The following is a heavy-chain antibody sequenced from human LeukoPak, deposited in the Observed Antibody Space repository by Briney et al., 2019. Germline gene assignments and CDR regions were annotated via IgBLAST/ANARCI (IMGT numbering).Heavy chain of an antibody. V-gene: IGHV1-3*01. D-gene: IGHD6-19*01. CDR3: ARDRSGWYDWYFDL. CDR2: INAGNGNT. CDR1: GYTFTSYT. Sequence: EASVKVSCKASGYTFTSYTMHWVRQAPGQRLEWMGWINAGNGNTKYSQKFQGRVTITRDTSASTAYMELSSLRSEDTAVYYCARDRSGWYDWYFDLWGRGALVTVSS. J-gene: IGHJ2*01.